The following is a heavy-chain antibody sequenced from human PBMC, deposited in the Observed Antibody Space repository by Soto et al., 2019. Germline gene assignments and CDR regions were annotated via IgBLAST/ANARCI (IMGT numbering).Heavy chain of an antibody. Sequence: QVQLVQSGAEVKKPGASVKVSCKASGYTFTSYGISWVRQAPGQGLEWMGWISAYNGNTNYAQKLQGRVTMTTDTSTSTAYMELRSLRSDDTAVYYCAISDAILTGYPTPFYYYIDVWGKGTTVTASS. D-gene: IGHD3-9*01. V-gene: IGHV1-18*01. CDR1: GYTFTSYG. CDR2: ISAYNGNT. CDR3: AISDAILTGYPTPFYYYIDV. J-gene: IGHJ6*03.